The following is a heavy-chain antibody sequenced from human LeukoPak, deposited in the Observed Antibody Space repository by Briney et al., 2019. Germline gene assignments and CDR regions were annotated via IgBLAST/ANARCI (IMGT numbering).Heavy chain of an antibody. V-gene: IGHV3-30*18. D-gene: IGHD2-15*01. CDR2: ISYDGSNK. Sequence: GGSLRLSCAASGFTFSSYGMHWVRQAPGKGLEWVAVISYDGSNKYYADSVKGRFTISRDNSKNTLYLQTNSLRAEDTAVYYCAKGLGYCSGGSCSTWGQGTLVTVSS. CDR3: AKGLGYCSGGSCST. CDR1: GFTFSSYG. J-gene: IGHJ5*02.